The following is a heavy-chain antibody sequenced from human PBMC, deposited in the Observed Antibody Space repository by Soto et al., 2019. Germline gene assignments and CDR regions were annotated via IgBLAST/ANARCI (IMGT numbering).Heavy chain of an antibody. D-gene: IGHD5-12*01. CDR3: ARAIVATIEAGHTQDWFDP. J-gene: IGHJ5*02. CDR1: GGSISSGGYY. CDR2: IYYSGST. Sequence: SETLSLTCTVSGGSISSGGYYWSWIRQHPGKGLEWIGYIYYSGSTYYNPSLKSRVTISVDTSKNQFSLKLSSVTAADTAVYYCARAIVATIEAGHTQDWFDPWGQGP. V-gene: IGHV4-31*03.